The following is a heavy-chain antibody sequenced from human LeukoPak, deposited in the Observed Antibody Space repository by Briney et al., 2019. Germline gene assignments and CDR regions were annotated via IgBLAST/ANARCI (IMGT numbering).Heavy chain of an antibody. Sequence: ASVKVSCKASGYTFTGYYMHWVRQATGQGLEWMGWMNPNSGNTGYAQKFQGRVTLTRNTSISTAYMELSSLRSEDTAVYYCARVLYGSGSYEWFDPWGQGTLVTVSS. V-gene: IGHV1-8*02. J-gene: IGHJ5*02. D-gene: IGHD3-10*01. CDR1: GYTFTGYY. CDR2: MNPNSGNT. CDR3: ARVLYGSGSYEWFDP.